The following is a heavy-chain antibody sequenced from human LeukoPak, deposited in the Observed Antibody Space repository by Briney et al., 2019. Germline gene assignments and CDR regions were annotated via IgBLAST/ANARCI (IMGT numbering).Heavy chain of an antibody. J-gene: IGHJ5*02. V-gene: IGHV4-4*02. Sequence: NPSETLSLTCAVSGGSISSSNWWSWVRQPPGKGLEWIGEIYHSGSTNYNPSLKSRVTISVDKSKNQFSLKLSSVTAADTAVYYCARAIIPSGLNWFDPWGQGTLVTVSS. CDR2: IYHSGST. CDR1: GGSISSSNW. CDR3: ARAIIPSGLNWFDP. D-gene: IGHD2-21*01.